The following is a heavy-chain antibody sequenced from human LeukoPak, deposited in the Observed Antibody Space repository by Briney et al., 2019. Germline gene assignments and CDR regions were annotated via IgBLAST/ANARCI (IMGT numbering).Heavy chain of an antibody. CDR2: ISSSGSTI. J-gene: IGHJ6*03. CDR3: ARDYSSGWYANMDV. CDR1: GFTFSSYE. Sequence: GGSLRLSCAASGFTFSSYEMNWVRQAPGKGLEWVSYISSSGSTIYYADSVKGRFTISRDNAKNSLYLQMNSLRAEDTAVYYCARDYSSGWYANMDVWGKGTTVTVSS. V-gene: IGHV3-48*03. D-gene: IGHD6-19*01.